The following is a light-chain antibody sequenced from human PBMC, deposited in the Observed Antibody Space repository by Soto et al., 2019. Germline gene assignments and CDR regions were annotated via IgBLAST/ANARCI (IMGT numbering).Light chain of an antibody. V-gene: IGLV2-8*01. Sequence: QSVLTQPPSASGSPGQSVTISCTGTSRDVGGHDYVSWYQHHPGKAPKLLIYEVTKRPSGVPDRFSGSKSGNTASLTVSGLQADDEADYYCNSYVTGNSLIFGGGTKLTVL. CDR2: EVT. CDR1: SRDVGGHDY. J-gene: IGLJ2*01. CDR3: NSYVTGNSLI.